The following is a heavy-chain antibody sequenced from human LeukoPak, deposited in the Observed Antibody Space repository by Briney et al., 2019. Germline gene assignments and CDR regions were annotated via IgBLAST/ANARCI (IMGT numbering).Heavy chain of an antibody. CDR2: INHSGST. CDR1: GGSFNGYY. V-gene: IGHV4-34*01. CDR3: ARGGYSYGYYYYGMDV. Sequence: PSETLSLTCAVYGGSFNGYYWTWIRQPPGKGLEWIGEINHSGSTDYNPSLKSRVTISVDTSKNQFSLKLNSVTAADTAVYYCARGGYSYGYYYYGMDVWGQGTTVTVSS. D-gene: IGHD5-18*01. J-gene: IGHJ6*02.